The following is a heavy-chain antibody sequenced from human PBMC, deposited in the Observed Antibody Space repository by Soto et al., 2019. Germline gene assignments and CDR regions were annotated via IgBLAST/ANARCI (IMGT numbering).Heavy chain of an antibody. J-gene: IGHJ4*02. V-gene: IGHV3-30-3*01. CDR1: GFTFSSYW. Sequence: GGSLRLSCAASGFTFSSYWMSWVRQAPGKGLEWVAVISYDGSNKYYADSVKGRFTISRDNSKNTLYLQMNSLRAEDTAVYYCARDLVTMVRGVIITPIGFDYWGQGTLVTVSS. D-gene: IGHD3-10*01. CDR2: ISYDGSNK. CDR3: ARDLVTMVRGVIITPIGFDY.